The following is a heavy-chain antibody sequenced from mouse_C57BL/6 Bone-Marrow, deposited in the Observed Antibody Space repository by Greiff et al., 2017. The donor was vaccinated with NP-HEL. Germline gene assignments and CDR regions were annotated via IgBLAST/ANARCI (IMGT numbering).Heavy chain of an antibody. CDR1: GYTFTDYY. CDR3: APITTVVAGFDY. V-gene: IGHV1-19*01. CDR2: INPYNGGT. J-gene: IGHJ2*01. D-gene: IGHD1-1*01. Sequence: VHVKQSGPVLVKPGASVKMSCKASGYTFTDYYMNWVKQSHGKSLEWIGVINPYNGGTSYNQKFKGKATLTVDKSSSTAYMELNSLTSEDSAVYYCAPITTVVAGFDYWGQGTTLTVSS.